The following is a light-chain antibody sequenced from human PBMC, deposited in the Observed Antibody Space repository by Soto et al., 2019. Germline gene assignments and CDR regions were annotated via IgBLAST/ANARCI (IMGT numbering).Light chain of an antibody. J-gene: IGLJ3*02. CDR1: SSDVGGYNY. CDR2: DVT. Sequence: QSALTQPASVSGSPGQSITISCTGTSSDVGGYNYVSWYQQQPGKAPKLMIYDVTSRPSGVSNRFSGSKSGNTASLIISGLQAEDEADYYCASYTSSSTLVFGGGTKLTVL. CDR3: ASYTSSSTLV. V-gene: IGLV2-14*01.